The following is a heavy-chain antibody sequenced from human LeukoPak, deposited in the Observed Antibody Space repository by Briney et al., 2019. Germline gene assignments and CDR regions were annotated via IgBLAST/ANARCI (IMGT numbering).Heavy chain of an antibody. V-gene: IGHV3-21*01. CDR2: ISSTSSYI. J-gene: IGHJ2*01. CDR3: ARDTITMKEVAYWNFDL. CDR1: GFTFSSYA. Sequence: KAGGSLRLSCAASGFTFSSYAMHWVRQAPGKGLEWVSSISSTSSYIYYADSVKGQFTISRDNPRNSLYLQMNSLRVEDTAVYYCARDTITMKEVAYWNFDLWGRGTLVTVSS. D-gene: IGHD3-22*01.